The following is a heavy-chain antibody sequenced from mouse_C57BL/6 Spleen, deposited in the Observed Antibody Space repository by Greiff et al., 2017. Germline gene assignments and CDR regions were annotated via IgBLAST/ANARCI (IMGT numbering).Heavy chain of an antibody. CDR2: ISYDGSN. D-gene: IGHD1-1*01. CDR3: ARGGTVVATDYFDY. J-gene: IGHJ2*01. Sequence: EVKLLESGPGLVKPSQSLSLTCSVTGYSITSGYYWNWIRQFPGNKLEWMGYISYDGSNNYNPSLKNRISITRDTSKNQFFLKLNSVTTEDTATYYCARGGTVVATDYFDYWGQGTTLTVSS. V-gene: IGHV3-6*01. CDR1: GYSITSGYY.